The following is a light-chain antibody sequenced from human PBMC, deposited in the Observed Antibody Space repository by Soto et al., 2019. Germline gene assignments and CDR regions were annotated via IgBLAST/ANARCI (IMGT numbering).Light chain of an antibody. CDR2: GAS. J-gene: IGKJ1*01. Sequence: EIVVTQSPGTLSLSPGERATLSCRASQSVSSSYLAWYQQKPGQAPRLLIYGASSRATGIPDRFSGSGSGRDFTLTISRLEPEDFAVYYCQQYGSSPRTFGQGPKVEIQ. V-gene: IGKV3-20*01. CDR3: QQYGSSPRT. CDR1: QSVSSSY.